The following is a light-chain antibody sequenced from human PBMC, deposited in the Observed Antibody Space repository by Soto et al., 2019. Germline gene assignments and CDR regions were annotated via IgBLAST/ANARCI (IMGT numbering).Light chain of an antibody. J-gene: IGKJ1*01. Sequence: EIVLTQSPGTLSLSPEERATLSCRASRSVNNYLAWYQQKPGQIPRLLIYDASNRATDIPARFSGSGSGTDFTLTISSLEPEDFAVYYCLQRSTTWTFGQGTKVEIK. CDR2: DAS. CDR3: LQRSTTWT. CDR1: RSVNNY. V-gene: IGKV3-11*01.